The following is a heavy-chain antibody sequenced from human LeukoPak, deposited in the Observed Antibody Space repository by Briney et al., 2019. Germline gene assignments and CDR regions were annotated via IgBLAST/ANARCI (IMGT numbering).Heavy chain of an antibody. D-gene: IGHD3-22*01. CDR3: ARAYYESSAYRHAVYFDY. Sequence: ASVKVSRKASGYTFTDYYIHWVRQAPGQGLEWMGIINPSDDSTRYAQKFQGRVTMTKDTSTNTVYMHLSSLSSDDTAVYYCARAYYESSAYRHAVYFDYWGQGTLVTVSS. V-gene: IGHV1-46*01. CDR2: INPSDDST. J-gene: IGHJ4*02. CDR1: GYTFTDYY.